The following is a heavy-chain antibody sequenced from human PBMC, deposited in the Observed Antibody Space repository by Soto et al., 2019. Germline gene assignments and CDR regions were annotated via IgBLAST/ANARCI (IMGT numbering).Heavy chain of an antibody. D-gene: IGHD3-3*01. CDR1: GGSISSYY. V-gene: IGHV4-59*01. CDR3: ARFSVRDFWSGHNDY. J-gene: IGHJ4*02. CDR2: IYYSGST. Sequence: PSETLSLTCTFSGGSISSYYWSWIRQPPGKGLEWIGYIYYSGSTNYNPSLKSRATISVDTSKNQFSLKLSSVTAADTAVYYCARFSVRDFWSGHNDYWGQGTLVTVSS.